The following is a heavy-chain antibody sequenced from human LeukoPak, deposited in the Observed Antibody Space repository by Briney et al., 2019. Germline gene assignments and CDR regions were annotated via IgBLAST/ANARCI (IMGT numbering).Heavy chain of an antibody. V-gene: IGHV3-23*01. Sequence: GGSLRLSCAASGFIFSKYAMSWVRQAPGKGLEWVSAISGSGGSTYYADSGKGRFTISRDNSKNTLYLQMNSLRAEDTAVYYCAKAAPRQLGYCSSTSCSHFDYWGQGTLVTVSS. CDR2: ISGSGGST. J-gene: IGHJ4*02. D-gene: IGHD2-2*01. CDR3: AKAAPRQLGYCSSTSCSHFDY. CDR1: GFIFSKYA.